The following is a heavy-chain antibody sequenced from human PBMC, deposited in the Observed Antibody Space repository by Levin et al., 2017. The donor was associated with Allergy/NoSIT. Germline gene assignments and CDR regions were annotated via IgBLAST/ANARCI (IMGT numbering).Heavy chain of an antibody. CDR2: IWYDGSNK. J-gene: IGHJ3*02. CDR3: ASGFKHSSGWWRWEAFDS. V-gene: IGHV3-33*01. Sequence: GGSLRLSCAASGFTFSSYGMHWVRQAPGKGLEWVAVIWYDGSNKYYADSVKGRFTISRDNSKNTLYLQMNSLRAEDTAVYYCASGFKHSSGWWRWEAFDSWGQGTMVTVSS. CDR1: GFTFSSYG. D-gene: IGHD6-19*01.